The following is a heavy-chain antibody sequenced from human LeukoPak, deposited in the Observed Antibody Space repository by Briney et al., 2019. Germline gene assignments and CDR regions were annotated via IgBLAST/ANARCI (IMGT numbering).Heavy chain of an antibody. Sequence: ASVKVSCKASGYTFTSYDINWVRQATGQGLEWMGWMNPNSGNTGYAQKFQGRVTMTRNTSISTAYMELSSLRSEDTAVYYCAKVGGWLPYYGMDVWGQGTTVTVSS. J-gene: IGHJ6*02. CDR1: GYTFTSYD. CDR3: AKVGGWLPYYGMDV. D-gene: IGHD6-19*01. CDR2: MNPNSGNT. V-gene: IGHV1-8*01.